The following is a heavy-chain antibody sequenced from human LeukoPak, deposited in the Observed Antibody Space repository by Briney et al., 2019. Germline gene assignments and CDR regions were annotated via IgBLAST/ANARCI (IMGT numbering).Heavy chain of an antibody. D-gene: IGHD3-10*01. J-gene: IGHJ3*02. CDR3: ARDGSGTVDAFDI. Sequence: KTGGSLRLSCAASGFTFSRSWMNWVRQAPGKGLEWVSSISSSSSYIYYADSVKGRFTISRDNAKNSLYLQMNSLRAEDTAVYYCARDGSGTVDAFDIWGQGTMVTVSS. CDR2: ISSSSSYI. CDR1: GFTFSRSW. V-gene: IGHV3-21*01.